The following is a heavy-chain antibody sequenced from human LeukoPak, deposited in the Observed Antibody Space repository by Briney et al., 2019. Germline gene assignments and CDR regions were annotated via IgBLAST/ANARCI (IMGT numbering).Heavy chain of an antibody. D-gene: IGHD2-2*01. CDR1: GGSISDYY. Sequence: SETLSLTCTVSGGSISDYYWHWIRLPPGKGLEWIGYIYYSGSTNYNPSLKSRVTMSVDTSKNQFSLKLSSVTAADTAVYYCARDLIDIVVVPAARTYYYYGMDVWGQGTTVTVSS. J-gene: IGHJ6*02. V-gene: IGHV4-59*12. CDR2: IYYSGST. CDR3: ARDLIDIVVVPAARTYYYYGMDV.